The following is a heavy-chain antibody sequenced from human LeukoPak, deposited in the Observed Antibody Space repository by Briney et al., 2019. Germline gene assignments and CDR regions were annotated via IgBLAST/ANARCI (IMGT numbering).Heavy chain of an antibody. CDR2: IGSSSSYT. Sequence: GGSLRLSCAASGFTFSGYYVSWIRQAPGKGLEWVSCIGSSSSYTNYADSVKGRFTISRDNTKNSLYLQMDGLRAEDTAVYYCARDRGAVAATWFDYWGQGTLVTVSS. CDR1: GFTFSGYY. J-gene: IGHJ4*02. D-gene: IGHD6-19*01. V-gene: IGHV3-11*05. CDR3: ARDRGAVAATWFDY.